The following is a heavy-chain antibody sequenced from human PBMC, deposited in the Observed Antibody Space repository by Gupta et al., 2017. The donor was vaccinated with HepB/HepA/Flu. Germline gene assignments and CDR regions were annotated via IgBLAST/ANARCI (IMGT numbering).Heavy chain of an antibody. CDR2: IYSSGST. V-gene: IGHV4-30-4*01. J-gene: IGHJ5*02. Sequence: QVQLQESGPGLVKPSQTLSLTCTVSGGSVSSGDYYWTWIRQPPGKGLEWIGYIYSSGSTYYNPSLKSQVTISLDTSKNQFSLKLSSVTAADTAVYYCARDRGGFWFDPWGQGTLVTVSS. D-gene: IGHD3-16*01. CDR3: ARDRGGFWFDP. CDR1: GGSVSSGDYY.